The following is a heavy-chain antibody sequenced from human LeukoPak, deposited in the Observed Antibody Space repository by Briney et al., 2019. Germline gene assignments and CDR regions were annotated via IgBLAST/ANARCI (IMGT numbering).Heavy chain of an antibody. CDR1: GITFSSYS. J-gene: IGHJ4*02. CDR2: ISSFSGAI. CDR3: ARDQGGVGY. Sequence: GGSLRLSCVASGITFSSYSMNWVRQAPGKGLEWVSYISSFSGAINYADSVKGRFTISRDNAKNSLYLQMNSLRAEDTAVYYCARDQGGVGYWGQGTLVTVSS. D-gene: IGHD3-16*01. V-gene: IGHV3-48*01.